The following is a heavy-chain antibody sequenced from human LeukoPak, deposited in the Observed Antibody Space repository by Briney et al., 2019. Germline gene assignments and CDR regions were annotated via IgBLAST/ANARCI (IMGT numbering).Heavy chain of an antibody. V-gene: IGHV3-11*04. D-gene: IGHD6-13*01. CDR2: ISSSGSTI. CDR3: ARDSEPFIAALPGVFDP. J-gene: IGHJ5*02. CDR1: GFTFSDYY. Sequence: GGSLRLSCAASGFTFSDYYMSWIRQAPGKGLEGVSYISSSGSTIYYADSVKGRFTISRDNAKNSLYLQMNSLRAEDTAVYYCARDSEPFIAALPGVFDPWGQGTLVTVSS.